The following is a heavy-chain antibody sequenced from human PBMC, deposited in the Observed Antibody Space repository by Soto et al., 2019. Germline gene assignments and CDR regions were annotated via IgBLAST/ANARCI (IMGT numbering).Heavy chain of an antibody. V-gene: IGHV1-58*01. CDR1: GFTFTSSA. CDR2: IVVGSGNT. CDR3: AADMYYYDSSGYGY. J-gene: IGHJ4*02. Sequence: GASVKVSCKASGFTFTSSAVQWVRQARGQRLEWIGWIVVGSGNTNYAQKFQERVTITRDMSTSTAYMELSSLRSEYTAVYYCAADMYYYDSSGYGYWGQGTLVTVSS. D-gene: IGHD3-22*01.